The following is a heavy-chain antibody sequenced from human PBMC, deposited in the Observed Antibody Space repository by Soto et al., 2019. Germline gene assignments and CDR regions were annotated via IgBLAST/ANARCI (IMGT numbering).Heavy chain of an antibody. V-gene: IGHV3-23*01. Sequence: GGSLRHSCAASGFTFSSYAMSWVRQAPGKGLEWVSAISGSGGSTYYADSVKGRFTTSRDNSKNTLYLQMNSLRAEDTAVYYCAKSGWTGYYGSGSYAEYFQHWGQGTLVTVSS. CDR3: AKSGWTGYYGSGSYAEYFQH. D-gene: IGHD3-10*01. CDR1: GFTFSSYA. CDR2: ISGSGGST. J-gene: IGHJ1*01.